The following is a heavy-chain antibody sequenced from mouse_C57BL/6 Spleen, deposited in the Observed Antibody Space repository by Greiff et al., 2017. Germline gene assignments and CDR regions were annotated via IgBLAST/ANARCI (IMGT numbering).Heavy chain of an antibody. V-gene: IGHV1-53*01. CDR1: GYTFTSYW. D-gene: IGHD2-3*01. J-gene: IGHJ3*01. Sequence: QVQLKQPGTELVKPGASVKLSCKASGYTFTSYWMHWVKQRPGQGLEWIGNINPSNGGTNYNEKFKSKATLTVDKSSSTAYMQLSSLTSEDSAVYYCARGGTYDGYPWFAYWGQGTLVTVSA. CDR3: ARGGTYDGYPWFAY. CDR2: INPSNGGT.